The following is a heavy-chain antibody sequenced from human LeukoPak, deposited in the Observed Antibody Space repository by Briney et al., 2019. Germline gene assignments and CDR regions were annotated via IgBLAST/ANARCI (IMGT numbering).Heavy chain of an antibody. D-gene: IGHD5-24*01. CDR3: ARVERFGRDGYNSNYYYYYGMEV. V-gene: IGHV4-59*01. J-gene: IGHJ6*02. CDR1: VGSLSRYI. Sequence: LWALSVTRMFSVGSLSRYIWSWMGQPRGRGREWIWYIYYCWSNSYNPPLMSRVTISVDTSKNQFSLKLSSVTAADTAVYYCARVERFGRDGYNSNYYYYYGMEVWGQGTTVTVSS. CDR2: IYYCWSN.